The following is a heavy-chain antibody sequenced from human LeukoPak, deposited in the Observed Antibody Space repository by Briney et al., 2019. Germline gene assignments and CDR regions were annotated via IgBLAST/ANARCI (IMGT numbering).Heavy chain of an antibody. J-gene: IGHJ6*02. CDR3: AKEVDDSSGYYDGMDV. CDR1: GFTFSSYG. V-gene: IGHV3-30*18. D-gene: IGHD3-22*01. Sequence: QSGGSLRLSCAASGFTFSSYGMHWVRQAPGKGLEWVAVISYDGSNKYYADSVKGRFTISRDNSKNTLYLQMNSLRAEDTAVSYCAKEVDDSSGYYDGMDVWGQGTTVTVSS. CDR2: ISYDGSNK.